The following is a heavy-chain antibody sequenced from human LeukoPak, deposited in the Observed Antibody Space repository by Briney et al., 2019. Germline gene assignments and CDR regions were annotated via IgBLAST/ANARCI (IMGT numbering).Heavy chain of an antibody. CDR1: GFTFSSYG. Sequence: PGGSLRLSCAASGFTFSSYGMNWVRQAPGKGLEWVSYISSSGSTIYYADSVKGRFTISRDNAKNSLYLQMNSLRAEDTAVYYCARASGSYYTPHLDYWGQGTLVTVSS. CDR2: ISSSGSTI. V-gene: IGHV3-48*03. CDR3: ARASGSYYTPHLDY. J-gene: IGHJ4*02. D-gene: IGHD3-10*01.